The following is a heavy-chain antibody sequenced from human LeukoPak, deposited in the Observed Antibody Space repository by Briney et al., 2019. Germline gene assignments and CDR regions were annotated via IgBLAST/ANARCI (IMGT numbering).Heavy chain of an antibody. Sequence: PGGSLRLSCAASGFTVSSNYMSWVRQAPGKGLEWVSVIYSGGSTYYADSVKGRFTISRDNSKNTLYLQMNSLRVEDTAVYYCAKDAIRGDGYWEFDYWGQGTLVTVSS. CDR2: IYSGGST. D-gene: IGHD5-24*01. CDR3: AKDAIRGDGYWEFDY. CDR1: GFTVSSNY. V-gene: IGHV3-66*01. J-gene: IGHJ4*02.